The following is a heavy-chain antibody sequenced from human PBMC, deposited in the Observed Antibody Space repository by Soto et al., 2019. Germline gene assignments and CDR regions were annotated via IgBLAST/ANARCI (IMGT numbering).Heavy chain of an antibody. J-gene: IGHJ4*02. CDR3: TRVYCSGGICYSEEGY. CDR2: IKSKTDGGTT. CDR1: GFTFSNAW. Sequence: EVQLVESGGGLVKPGGSLRLSCAASGFTFSNAWMSWVRQAPGKGLEWVGRIKSKTDGGTTDYAAPVKGRFTISRDDSKNTLYLQMNSLKTEDTAVYYCTRVYCSGGICYSEEGYWGQGTLVTVSS. V-gene: IGHV3-15*01. D-gene: IGHD2-15*01.